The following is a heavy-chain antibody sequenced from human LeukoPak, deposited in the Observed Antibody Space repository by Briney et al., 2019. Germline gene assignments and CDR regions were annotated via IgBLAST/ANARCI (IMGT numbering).Heavy chain of an antibody. D-gene: IGHD4-17*01. V-gene: IGHV1-8*01. Sequence: ASVKVSCKASGYTFTSYEINWVRQATGQGLEWMGWMNPNSGNTDYAQKFQGRVTITRNTSISTAYMELSSLRSEDTAVYYCARARKGYGDYKDYYYYMDVWGKGTTVTVSS. CDR3: ARARKGYGDYKDYYYYMDV. CDR2: MNPNSGNT. CDR1: GYTFTSYE. J-gene: IGHJ6*03.